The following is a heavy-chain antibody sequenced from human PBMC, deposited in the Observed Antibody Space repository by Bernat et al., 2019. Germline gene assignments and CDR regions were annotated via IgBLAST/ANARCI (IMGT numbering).Heavy chain of an antibody. V-gene: IGHV4-39*01. J-gene: IGHJ3*02. CDR3: TGYHRDGYSRGWVAFDI. CDR2: IYYSGTT. CDR1: GDSVISGNSY. D-gene: IGHD6-19*01. Sequence: QRQLQESGPGLVKPSETLFLTCTVSGDSVISGNSYWGWIRQPPGKELEWIGSIYYSGTTDYNPSLNSRVTMYGDTYNNQYSLRLSSVTAADTAVYYCTGYHRDGYSRGWVAFDIWGQGTMVTVSS.